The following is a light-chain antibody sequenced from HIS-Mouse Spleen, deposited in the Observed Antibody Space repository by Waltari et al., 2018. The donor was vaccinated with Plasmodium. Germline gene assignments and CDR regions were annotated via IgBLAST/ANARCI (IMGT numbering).Light chain of an antibody. V-gene: IGKV3-20*01. CDR1: QSVSSSY. CDR3: QQYGSSPYT. J-gene: IGKJ2*01. CDR2: GAS. Sequence: EIVLTTSPGTLSLSPGERATLSCRASQSVSSSYLAWYQQKPVQAPRLLIYGASSRATGIPDRFSGSGSGTDFTLTISRLEPEDFAVYYCQQYGSSPYTFGQGTKLEIK.